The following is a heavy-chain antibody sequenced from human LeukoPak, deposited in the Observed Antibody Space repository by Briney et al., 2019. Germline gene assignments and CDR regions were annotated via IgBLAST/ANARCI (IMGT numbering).Heavy chain of an antibody. Sequence: GASLRLSCAASGFTFSTYAMSWVRQAPAKGLEWDSRISGSGYRTNYADSVKGRFTISRDSSKNTLYLQMNSLRAEDTAVYFCARSAYDSGWYMFAIDSWGQGTLVTVSS. CDR1: GFTFSTYA. J-gene: IGHJ4*02. CDR3: ARSAYDSGWYMFAIDS. V-gene: IGHV3-23*01. D-gene: IGHD6-19*01. CDR2: ISGSGYRT.